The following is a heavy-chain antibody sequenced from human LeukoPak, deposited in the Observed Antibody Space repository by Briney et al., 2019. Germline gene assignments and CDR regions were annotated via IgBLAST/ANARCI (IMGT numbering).Heavy chain of an antibody. CDR2: ISYDGSNK. Sequence: PGRPLRISCAASGFTFSSYGMHWVRQAPAKGLYWVAVISYDGSNKYYADSVKGRFTISRDNSKNTLYLQMNSLRAEDTAVYYCAKDGPLYYYGSGSYPDYWGQGTLVTVSS. CDR1: GFTFSSYG. V-gene: IGHV3-30*18. J-gene: IGHJ4*02. CDR3: AKDGPLYYYGSGSYPDY. D-gene: IGHD3-10*01.